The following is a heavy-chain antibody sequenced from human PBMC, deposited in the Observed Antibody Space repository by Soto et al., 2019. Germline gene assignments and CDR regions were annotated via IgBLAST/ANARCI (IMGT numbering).Heavy chain of an antibody. Sequence: SGGSLRLSCAASGFTFTSYDMNWVRQAPGKGLEWLSYVSSSGDTKNYADSVQGRFTVPRDSAKNSLYLQMNSLRIEDTAVYYCVRGTIVGATFTYWGQGTLVTV. D-gene: IGHD1-26*01. CDR1: GFTFTSYD. V-gene: IGHV3-48*03. CDR2: VSSSGDTK. J-gene: IGHJ4*02. CDR3: VRGTIVGATFTY.